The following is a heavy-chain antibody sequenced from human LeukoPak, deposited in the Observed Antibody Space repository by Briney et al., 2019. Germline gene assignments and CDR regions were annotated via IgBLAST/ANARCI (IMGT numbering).Heavy chain of an antibody. CDR1: GFTFSSYA. D-gene: IGHD5-12*01. CDR3: AKDRSGYDYYGQYYFDY. CDR2: ISGSGGST. V-gene: IGHV3-23*01. J-gene: IGHJ4*02. Sequence: PGGSLRLSCAASGFTFSSYAMSWVRQAPGKGLEWVSAISGSGGSTYYADSVKGRFTISRDNSKNTLYLQMNSLRAEDTAVYYCAKDRSGYDYYGQYYFDYWGQGALVTVSS.